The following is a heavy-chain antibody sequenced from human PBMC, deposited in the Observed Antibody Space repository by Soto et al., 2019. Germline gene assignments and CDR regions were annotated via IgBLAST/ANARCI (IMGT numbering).Heavy chain of an antibody. CDR1: GYSFTGHY. V-gene: IGHV1-2*02. Sequence: ASVKVSCKASGYSFTGHYIHWVRQAPEQGPEWMGEIGPESGATRYAQKFQGRVTMTMDTSITTVYMELNSLRPDDTAIYYCGRGRSGQIVVFYWGQGTPVTSPQ. D-gene: IGHD1-26*01. J-gene: IGHJ4*02. CDR3: GRGRSGQIVVFY. CDR2: IGPESGAT.